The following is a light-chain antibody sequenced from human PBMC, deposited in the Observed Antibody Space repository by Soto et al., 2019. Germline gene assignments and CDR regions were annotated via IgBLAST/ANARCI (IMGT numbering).Light chain of an antibody. J-gene: IGLJ1*01. V-gene: IGLV4-60*02. CDR1: SGHSSYI. CDR3: ETWDSNTHV. Sequence: QPVLTQSSSASASLGSSVKLTCTLSSGHSSYIIAWHQQQPGKAPRYLMKLEGSGSYNKGSGVPDRFSGSSSGADRYLTIANLRFEDEADYYCETWDSNTHVFGTGTKLTVL. CDR2: LEGSGSY.